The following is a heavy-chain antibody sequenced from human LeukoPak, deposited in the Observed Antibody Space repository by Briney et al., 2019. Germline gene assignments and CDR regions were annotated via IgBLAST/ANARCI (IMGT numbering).Heavy chain of an antibody. CDR1: GYTFTSYW. CDR2: IYPGDSDT. V-gene: IGHV5-51*01. Sequence: GESLKISCKGSGYTFTSYWIAWVRQMPGKGLEWMGIIYPGDSDTRYSPSFQGQVTISADKSISTAYLQWSSLKASDTAMYYCATNSYGHSYYFDYWGQGTLVTVSS. D-gene: IGHD5-18*01. CDR3: ATNSYGHSYYFDY. J-gene: IGHJ4*02.